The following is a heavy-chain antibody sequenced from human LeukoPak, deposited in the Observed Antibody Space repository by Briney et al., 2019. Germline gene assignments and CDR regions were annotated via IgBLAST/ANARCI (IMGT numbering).Heavy chain of an antibody. D-gene: IGHD3-3*01. V-gene: IGHV4-39*02. CDR1: GGSISSSSYY. J-gene: IGHJ5*02. Sequence: SETLSLTCTVSGGSISSSSYYWGWIRQPPGKGLEWIGSIYYSGSTYYNPSLKSRVTISVDTSKNQFSLKLSSVTAADTAVYYCARDAERLLYDFWGGPQYNWFDPWGQGTLVTVSS. CDR2: IYYSGST. CDR3: ARDAERLLYDFWGGPQYNWFDP.